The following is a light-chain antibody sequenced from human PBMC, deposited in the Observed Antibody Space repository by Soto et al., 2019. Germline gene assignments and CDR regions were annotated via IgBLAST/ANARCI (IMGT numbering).Light chain of an antibody. CDR2: DAS. V-gene: IGKV3-11*01. J-gene: IGKJ3*01. Sequence: EIVLTQSPATLSLSPGERATLSCRASQSVSSYLAWYQQKPGQAPRLLIYDASNRATGIPARFSGSGSGTDFTLTISRLDPEDFAFYYCQQRSNWPPIFTFGPGTKVDIK. CDR3: QQRSNWPPIFT. CDR1: QSVSSY.